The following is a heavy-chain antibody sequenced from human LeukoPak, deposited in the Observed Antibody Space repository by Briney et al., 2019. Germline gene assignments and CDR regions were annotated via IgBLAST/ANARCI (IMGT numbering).Heavy chain of an antibody. J-gene: IGHJ4*02. CDR3: ARDFSAYAGYLDY. D-gene: IGHD5-12*01. CDR2: VYYGGST. Sequence: SETLSLTCAVSGASINDFYWTWIRQPPGKGLEWIGYVYYGGSTNYNPSLKSRVTMSVDTSKNQFSLNLSSVTAADTAVYYCARDFSAYAGYLDYWGQGTLVTVSS. V-gene: IGHV4-59*12. CDR1: GASINDFY.